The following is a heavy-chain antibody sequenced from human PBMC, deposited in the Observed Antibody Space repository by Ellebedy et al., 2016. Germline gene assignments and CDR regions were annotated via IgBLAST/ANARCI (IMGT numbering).Heavy chain of an antibody. CDR3: ARGGGSSWFTD. V-gene: IGHV1-2*02. CDR2: INPKSDGT. J-gene: IGHJ4*02. Sequence: ASVTVSCXASGYTFAANYLHWVRQAPGQGLEWMGWINPKSDGTIYAQKFQGRVTMTRDTATSTVYMELSSLRSDDTAFYYCARGGGSSWFTDWGQGTLVAVSS. CDR1: GYTFAANY. D-gene: IGHD2-2*01.